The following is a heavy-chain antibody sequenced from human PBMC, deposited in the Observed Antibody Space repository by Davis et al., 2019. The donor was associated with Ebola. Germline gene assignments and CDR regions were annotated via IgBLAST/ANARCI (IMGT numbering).Heavy chain of an antibody. CDR2: ISAYNGNT. J-gene: IGHJ4*02. CDR3: ARGLGAVAGTKTPQGFGY. D-gene: IGHD6-19*01. V-gene: IGHV1-18*04. Sequence: GESLKISCAASGFTFSNAWMSWVRQAPGQGLEWMGWISAYNGNTNYAQKLQGRVTMTTDTSTSTAYMELRSLRSDDTAVYYCARGLGAVAGTKTPQGFGYWGQGTLVTVSS. CDR1: GFTFSNAW.